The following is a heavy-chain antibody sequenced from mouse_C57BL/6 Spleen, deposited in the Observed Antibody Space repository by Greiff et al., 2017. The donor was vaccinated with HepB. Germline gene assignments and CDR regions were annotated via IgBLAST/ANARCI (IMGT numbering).Heavy chain of an antibody. CDR1: GYTFTDYN. CDR3: ARLRRGPYAMDY. J-gene: IGHJ4*01. Sequence: VQLKQSGPELVKPGASVKIPCKASGYTFTDYNMDWVKQSHGKSLEWIGDINPNNGGTIYNQKFKGKATLTVDKSSSTAYMELRSLTSEDTAVYYCARLRRGPYAMDYWGQGTSVTVSS. V-gene: IGHV1-18*01. D-gene: IGHD2-4*01. CDR2: INPNNGGT.